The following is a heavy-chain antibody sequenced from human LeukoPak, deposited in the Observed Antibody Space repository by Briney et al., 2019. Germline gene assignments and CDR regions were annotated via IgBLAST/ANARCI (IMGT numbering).Heavy chain of an antibody. CDR3: KSGGAAPGSFDN. J-gene: IGHJ4*02. CDR1: GFTFSDYW. CDR2: IKYDGDEE. V-gene: IGHV3-7*01. D-gene: IGHD6-13*01. Sequence: AGGSLRLSCAASGFTFSDYWMSWMRQAPGKGLEWVANIKYDGDEEYYVDSVKGRFTISRDNAKNSLYLQLNSLRVEDTAVYYCKSGGAAPGSFDNWGQGTLVTVSS.